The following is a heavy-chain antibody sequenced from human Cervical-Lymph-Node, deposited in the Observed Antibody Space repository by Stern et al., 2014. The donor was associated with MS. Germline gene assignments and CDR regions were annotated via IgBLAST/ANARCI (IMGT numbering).Heavy chain of an antibody. CDR3: ARDPSTTASDWFFDL. Sequence: QVQLQESGPGLVKPSETLSLTCTVSGGAVSDYYWTWIRQRPGKGLEWIGYIPDTGPTNYNPSLHSRVTITLDTSQNQVSLRLRSVTAADTAVYYCARDPSTTASDWFFDLWGRGSLVTVSS. D-gene: IGHD2-21*02. V-gene: IGHV4-59*02. CDR1: GGAVSDYY. CDR2: IPDTGPT. J-gene: IGHJ2*01.